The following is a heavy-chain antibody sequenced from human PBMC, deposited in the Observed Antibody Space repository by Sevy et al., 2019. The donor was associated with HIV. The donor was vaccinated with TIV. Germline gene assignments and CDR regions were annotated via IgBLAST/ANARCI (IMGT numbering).Heavy chain of an antibody. D-gene: IGHD3-3*01. V-gene: IGHV3-33*01. CDR2: IWYDGSNK. Sequence: GGSLRLSCAASGFTFSSYGMHWVRQAPGKGLEWVAVIWYDGSNKYYADSVKGRFTISRDNSKNTLYLQMNSLRAEDTAVYYCARERFLEVLLQTARGMDVWGQGTTVTVSS. CDR3: ARERFLEVLLQTARGMDV. J-gene: IGHJ6*02. CDR1: GFTFSSYG.